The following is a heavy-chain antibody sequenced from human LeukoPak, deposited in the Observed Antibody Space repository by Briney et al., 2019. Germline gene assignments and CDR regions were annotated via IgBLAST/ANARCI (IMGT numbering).Heavy chain of an antibody. CDR3: ARVPSGYTLGYGYYYYYMDV. J-gene: IGHJ6*03. CDR1: GFTFSDYT. Sequence: GGSPRLACAVSGFTFSDYTMTWVRQAPGRGLEWVSYISTSSSTIYYADSVKGRFTISRDNTKKALYLQMNSLRAEDTAVYYCARVPSGYTLGYGYYYYYMDVWGKGTTVTVSS. V-gene: IGHV3-48*04. D-gene: IGHD5-18*01. CDR2: ISTSSSTI.